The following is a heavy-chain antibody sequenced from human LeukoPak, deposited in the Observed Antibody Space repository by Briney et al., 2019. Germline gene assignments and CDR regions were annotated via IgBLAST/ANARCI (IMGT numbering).Heavy chain of an antibody. J-gene: IGHJ6*03. CDR3: ARRGDSYAAAGPFFMDV. Sequence: PSETLSLTCAVYGGSFSGYYWSWIRQPPGKGLEWIGEINHSGSTNYNPSLKSRVTISVDTSKNQFSLKLSFVTAADTAVYYCARRGDSYAAAGPFFMDVWGKGTTVTISS. V-gene: IGHV4-34*01. CDR1: GGSFSGYY. CDR2: INHSGST. D-gene: IGHD6-13*01.